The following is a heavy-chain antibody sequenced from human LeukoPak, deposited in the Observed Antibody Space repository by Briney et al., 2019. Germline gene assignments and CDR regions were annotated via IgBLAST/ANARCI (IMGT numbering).Heavy chain of an antibody. D-gene: IGHD3/OR15-3a*01. CDR2: INPNSGGT. V-gene: IGHV1-2*02. CDR1: GYTFTGYY. CDR3: ARILDFAMYYFDY. J-gene: IGHJ4*02. Sequence: GASVKLSCKASGYTFTGYYMHWVRQAPGQGLEWMGWINPNSGGTNYAQKFQGRVTMTTDTSISTAYMELSRLRSDDTGVYYCARILDFAMYYFDYWGQGTLVTVSS.